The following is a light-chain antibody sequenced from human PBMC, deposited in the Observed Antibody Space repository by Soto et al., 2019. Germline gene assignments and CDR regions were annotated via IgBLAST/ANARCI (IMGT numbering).Light chain of an antibody. J-gene: IGKJ1*01. CDR2: DAS. V-gene: IGKV3D-15*01. CDR3: QQYNDYSAWT. Sequence: EIVMTQSPATLSVSPGERATLSCRASQSVSLNLAWYQQKPGQAPRLLIYDASNRATGIPARFSGSGSGTDFTLTISSLRPDDFATYYCQQYNDYSAWTFGQGTKVDIK. CDR1: QSVSLN.